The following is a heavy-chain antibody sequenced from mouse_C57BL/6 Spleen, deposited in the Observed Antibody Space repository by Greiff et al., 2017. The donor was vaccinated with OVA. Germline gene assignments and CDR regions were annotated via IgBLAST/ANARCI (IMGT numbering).Heavy chain of an antibody. CDR1: GFTFSSYA. J-gene: IGHJ2*01. CDR3: ARDKGNFDY. D-gene: IGHD1-3*01. CDR2: ISDGGSYT. V-gene: IGHV5-4*01. Sequence: EVKLMESGGGLVKPGGSLKLSCAASGFTFSSYAMSWVRQTPEKRLEWVATISDGGSYTYYPDNVKGRFTISRDNAKNNLYLQMSHLKSKDTAMYYCARDKGNFDYWGQGTTLTVSS.